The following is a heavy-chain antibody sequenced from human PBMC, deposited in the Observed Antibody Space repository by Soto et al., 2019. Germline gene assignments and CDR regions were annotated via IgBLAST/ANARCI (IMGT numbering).Heavy chain of an antibody. CDR2: IYYSGST. D-gene: IGHD3-22*01. V-gene: IGHV4-59*01. Sequence: ASETLSLTCPVSGGSLSSYYLSWIRQPTGKGLEWIGYIYYSGSTNYNPSLKSRVTISVDTSTNQCSLTLSSMTAADTAVYYCALRSMAVVPEYWGQGTLVTVSS. CDR1: GGSLSSYY. CDR3: ALRSMAVVPEY. J-gene: IGHJ4*02.